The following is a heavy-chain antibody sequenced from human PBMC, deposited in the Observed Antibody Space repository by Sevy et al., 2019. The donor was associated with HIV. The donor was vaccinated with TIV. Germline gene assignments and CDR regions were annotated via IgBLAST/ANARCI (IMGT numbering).Heavy chain of an antibody. CDR2: INEDGSRL. D-gene: IGHD5-18*01. Sequence: GGSLRLSCVASGFTFSDSWMTWVRQAPGKGLERIAFINEDGSRLGYVDSVRRRFTISRENTKNSLYLQMNSLRAEDTAVYCCARDRAYSALDYWGQGTLVTVSS. V-gene: IGHV3-7*01. CDR1: GFTFSDSW. CDR3: ARDRAYSALDY. J-gene: IGHJ4*02.